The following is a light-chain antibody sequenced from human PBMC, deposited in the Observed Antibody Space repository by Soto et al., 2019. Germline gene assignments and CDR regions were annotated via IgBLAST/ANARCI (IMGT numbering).Light chain of an antibody. CDR3: HQRSDWPPGT. Sequence: EIVLTQCPASLSVSPGEGATLSCRASQSLRSYLAWHQDKPGQAPRLLIYGASNRATGIPARFSGSGSGTDFTLTISSLEPEDFAVHYCHQRSDWPPGTFGPGTKVDIK. CDR1: QSLRSY. J-gene: IGKJ3*01. CDR2: GAS. V-gene: IGKV3-11*01.